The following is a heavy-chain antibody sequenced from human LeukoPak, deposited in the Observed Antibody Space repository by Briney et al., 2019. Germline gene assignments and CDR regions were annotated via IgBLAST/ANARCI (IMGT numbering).Heavy chain of an antibody. CDR2: ISRSGRTI. V-gene: IGHV3-48*04. CDR3: ASDIAVAALPDY. J-gene: IGHJ4*02. CDR1: GFTFSTCS. D-gene: IGHD6-19*01. Sequence: PGGSLRLSCAASGFTFSTCSMIWVRQAPGKGLEWVSYISRSGRTIYYADSVRGRFTISRDNAKNSLYLQMNSLRAEDTAVYYCASDIAVAALPDYWGQGTLVTVSS.